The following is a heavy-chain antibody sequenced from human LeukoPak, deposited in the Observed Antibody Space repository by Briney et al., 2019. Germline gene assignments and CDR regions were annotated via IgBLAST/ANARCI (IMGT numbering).Heavy chain of an antibody. D-gene: IGHD3-10*01. CDR3: ARACPMEYFDY. V-gene: IGHV3-23*01. CDR1: GFTFSNHA. Sequence: GGSLRLSCAASGFTSGFTFSNHAMSWVRRAPGKGLEWVSSISGSGHDTYYADSVKGRFTVSRDNSKNTLYLQMNSLKVEDTAVYYCARACPMEYFDYWGQGTLVTVSS. CDR2: ISGSGHDT. J-gene: IGHJ4*02.